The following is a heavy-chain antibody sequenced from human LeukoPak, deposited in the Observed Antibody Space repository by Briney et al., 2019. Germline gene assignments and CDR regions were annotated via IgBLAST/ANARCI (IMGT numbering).Heavy chain of an antibody. CDR2: ISYDGSNK. Sequence: GRSLRLSCAASGFTFSSYGMHWVRQAPGKGLEWVAVISYDGSNKYYADSVKGQFTISRDNSKNTLYLQMNSLRAEDTAVYYCAKGKTTLYYYGMDVWGQGTTVTVSS. CDR3: AKGKTTLYYYGMDV. CDR1: GFTFSSYG. V-gene: IGHV3-30*18. D-gene: IGHD1-7*01. J-gene: IGHJ6*02.